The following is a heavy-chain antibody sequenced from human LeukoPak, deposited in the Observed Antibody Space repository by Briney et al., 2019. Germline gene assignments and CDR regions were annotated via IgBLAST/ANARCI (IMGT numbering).Heavy chain of an antibody. CDR2: IIPIFGTA. V-gene: IGHV1-69*05. Sequence: GASVKVSCKASGYTFTSYGISWVRQAPGQGLEWMGRIIPIFGTANYAQKFQGRVAITTDESTSTAYMELSSLRSEDTAVYYCATQPPITFGESYYDYWGQGTLVTVSS. J-gene: IGHJ4*02. CDR3: ATQPPITFGESYYDY. CDR1: GYTFTSYG. D-gene: IGHD3-16*01.